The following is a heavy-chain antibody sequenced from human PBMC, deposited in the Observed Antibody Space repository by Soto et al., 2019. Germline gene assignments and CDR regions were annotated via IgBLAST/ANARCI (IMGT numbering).Heavy chain of an antibody. CDR2: INAGNGNT. CDR3: ARAITGTRADI. J-gene: IGHJ3*02. Sequence: ASVKVSCKASGYTFTSYAMHWVRQAPGQRLEWMGWINAGNGNTKYSQKFQGRVTITRDTSASTAYMEPSSLRSEDTAVYYCARAITGTRADIWGQGTMVTVSS. CDR1: GYTFTSYA. D-gene: IGHD1-7*01. V-gene: IGHV1-3*01.